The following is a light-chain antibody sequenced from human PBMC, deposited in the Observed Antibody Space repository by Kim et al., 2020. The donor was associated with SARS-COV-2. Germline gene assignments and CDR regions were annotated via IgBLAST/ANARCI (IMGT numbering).Light chain of an antibody. J-gene: IGKJ2*03. V-gene: IGKV1-5*03. CDR2: KAS. CDR1: QSIDTW. Sequence: DIQMTQSPSTLSASVGDRVTITCRASQSIDTWLAWYQQKPGKAPKVLIHKASTLERGVPSRFSGSGFGTEFTLTISSLQPDDFATYYCQQYHSHNSFGQWTKLEI. CDR3: QQYHSHNS.